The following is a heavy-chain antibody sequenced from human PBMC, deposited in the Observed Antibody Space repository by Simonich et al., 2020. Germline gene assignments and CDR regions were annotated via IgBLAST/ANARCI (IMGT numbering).Heavy chain of an antibody. D-gene: IGHD2-15*01. J-gene: IGHJ6*03. CDR3: ARGGLADRRIVYYYYMDV. CDR1: GGTFSSYA. CDR2: IIHILGKA. Sequence: QVQLVQSGAEVKKPGSSVKVSCKASGGTFSSYAISWVRQAPGQGLEWMGGIIHILGKANYETKFQGRVTITAAKSTSTAYMELSSLRAEDTAVYYCARGGLADRRIVYYYYMDVWGKGTTVTVSS. V-gene: IGHV1-69*06.